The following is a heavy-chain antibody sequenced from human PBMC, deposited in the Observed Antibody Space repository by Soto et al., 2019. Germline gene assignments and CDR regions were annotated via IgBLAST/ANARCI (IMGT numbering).Heavy chain of an antibody. D-gene: IGHD5-18*01. CDR2: IYYSGST. J-gene: IGHJ4*02. Sequence: QVQLQESGPGLVKPSETLSLTCTVSGGSISSYYWSWIRQPPGKGLEWIGYIYYSGSTNYNPSLKSRVTISVDTSKNQFSLKLSSVTAADTAVYYCARGGSYGYGLGFDYWGQGTLVTVSS. CDR3: ARGGSYGYGLGFDY. CDR1: GGSISSYY. V-gene: IGHV4-59*08.